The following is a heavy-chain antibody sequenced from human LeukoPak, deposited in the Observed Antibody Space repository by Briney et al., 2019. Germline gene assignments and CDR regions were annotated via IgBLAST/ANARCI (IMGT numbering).Heavy chain of an antibody. CDR1: GGTFSSYA. V-gene: IGHV1-69*01. CDR3: ARGYYYGSGSSPNSFDY. CDR2: IIPIFGTA. J-gene: IGHJ4*02. Sequence: GASVKVSCKASGGTFSSYAISWVRQAPGQGLEWMGGIIPIFGTANYAQKFQGRVTITADESTSTAYMELSSLRPEDTAVYYCARGYYYGSGSSPNSFDYWGQGTLVTVSS. D-gene: IGHD3-10*01.